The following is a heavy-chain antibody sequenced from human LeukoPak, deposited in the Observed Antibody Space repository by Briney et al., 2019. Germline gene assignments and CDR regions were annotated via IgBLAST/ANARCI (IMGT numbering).Heavy chain of an antibody. D-gene: IGHD1-26*01. J-gene: IGHJ6*03. CDR3: ARDPYSGSYGNYYYYFVDV. Sequence: GGSLRLSCAASGFIFSNFGMSWVRQAPGKGLEWVSAISSSGGTTYYADSVKGRFTISRDNAKNSLYLQMNSLRAEDTAVYYCARDPYSGSYGNYYYYFVDVWGKGTTVTISS. CDR1: GFIFSNFG. V-gene: IGHV3-21*01. CDR2: ISSSGGTT.